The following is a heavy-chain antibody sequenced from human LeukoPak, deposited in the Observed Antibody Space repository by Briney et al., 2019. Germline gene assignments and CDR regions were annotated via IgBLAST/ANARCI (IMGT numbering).Heavy chain of an antibody. CDR2: TNNDGSST. Sequence: PGGSLRLSCAASGFTFSTYWMHLVRQAPGKGLVWVSRTNNDGSSTVYADSVKGRFTISRDNAKNTLYLQMNSLRAEDTAVYYCARDLFYDSSGYYASDSWGQGTLVTVSS. V-gene: IGHV3-74*01. CDR3: ARDLFYDSSGYYASDS. J-gene: IGHJ4*02. D-gene: IGHD3-22*01. CDR1: GFTFSTYW.